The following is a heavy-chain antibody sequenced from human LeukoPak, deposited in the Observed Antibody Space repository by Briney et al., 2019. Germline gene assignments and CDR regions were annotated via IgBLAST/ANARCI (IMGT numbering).Heavy chain of an antibody. D-gene: IGHD3-22*01. J-gene: IGHJ4*02. V-gene: IGHV1-18*01. Sequence: ASVKVPCKASGYTFTSYGISWVRQAPGQGLEWMGWISAYNGNTNYAQKLQGRVTMTTDTSTSTAYMELRSLRSDDTAVYYCASAVLDYYDSSGYYWGGLDYWGQGTLVTVSS. CDR1: GYTFTSYG. CDR2: ISAYNGNT. CDR3: ASAVLDYYDSSGYYWGGLDY.